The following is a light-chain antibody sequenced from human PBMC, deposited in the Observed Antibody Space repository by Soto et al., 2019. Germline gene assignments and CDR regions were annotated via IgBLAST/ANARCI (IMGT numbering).Light chain of an antibody. V-gene: IGLV2-14*01. CDR2: DVS. CDR3: SSYTSSRTNVV. Sequence: QSALTQPASVSGSPGQSITISCTGPSSDVGGYNYVSWYQQHPGKAPKLMIYDVSNRPSGVSNRFSGSKSGNTASLTISGLQAEDEADYYCSSYTSSRTNVVFGGGTKLTVL. CDR1: SSDVGGYNY. J-gene: IGLJ2*01.